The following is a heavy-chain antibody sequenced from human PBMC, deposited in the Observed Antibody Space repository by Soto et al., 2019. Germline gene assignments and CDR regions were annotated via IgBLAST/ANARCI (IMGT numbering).Heavy chain of an antibody. J-gene: IGHJ4*02. CDR1: GGSFSGYY. Sequence: SETLSLTCAVYGGSFSGYYWSWIRQPPGKGLEWIGEINHSGSTNYNPSLKSRVTISVDTSKNQFSLKLSSVTAADTAVYYCARVDNWNYEQVFDYWGQGTLVTVS. CDR3: ARVDNWNYEQVFDY. D-gene: IGHD1-7*01. V-gene: IGHV4-34*01. CDR2: INHSGST.